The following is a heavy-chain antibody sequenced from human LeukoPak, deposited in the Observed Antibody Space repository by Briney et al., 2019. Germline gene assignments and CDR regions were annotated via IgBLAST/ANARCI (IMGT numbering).Heavy chain of an antibody. V-gene: IGHV1-58*01. CDR2: IVVGSGNT. J-gene: IGHJ3*02. Sequence: SVKVSCKASGFTXTRSAVQWVRRARGQRLEWIGWIVVGSGNTNYAQKFQERVTITRDMSTSTAYMELSSLRSEDTAIYYCGADSLLRGVFSYAFDIWGQGTMVTVSS. D-gene: IGHD3-10*01. CDR1: GFTXTRSA. CDR3: GADSLLRGVFSYAFDI.